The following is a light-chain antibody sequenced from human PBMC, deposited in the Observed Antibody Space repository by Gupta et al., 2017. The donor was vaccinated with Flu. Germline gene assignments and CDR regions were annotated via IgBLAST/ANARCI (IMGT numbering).Light chain of an antibody. Sequence: QLAVTQSTSASASLGASVKLTCTLSSGHSNYAIAWHQQQPEKGPRYLMRINNDGSHAKVDGIPDRFSGSSSGAERYLTIASLQSEDEADYYCQTWGTGIHVVFGGGTKLTVL. CDR1: SGHSNYA. CDR3: QTWGTGIHVV. V-gene: IGLV4-69*01. CDR2: INNDGSH. J-gene: IGLJ2*01.